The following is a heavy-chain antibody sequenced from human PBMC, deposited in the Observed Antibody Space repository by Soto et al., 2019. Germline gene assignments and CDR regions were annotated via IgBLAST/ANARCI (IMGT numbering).Heavy chain of an antibody. CDR3: ARIPQYYYDSSGYRIYYYYGMDV. CDR2: IDWDDDK. CDR1: GFSLSTSGMC. V-gene: IGHV2-70*01. Sequence: ASGPTLVNPTQTLTLTCTFSGFSLSTSGMCVSWIRQPPGKALEWLALIDWDDDKYYSTSLKTRLTISKDTSKNQVVLTMTNMDPVDTATYYCARIPQYYYDSSGYRIYYYYGMDVWGQGTTVTVSS. J-gene: IGHJ6*02. D-gene: IGHD3-22*01.